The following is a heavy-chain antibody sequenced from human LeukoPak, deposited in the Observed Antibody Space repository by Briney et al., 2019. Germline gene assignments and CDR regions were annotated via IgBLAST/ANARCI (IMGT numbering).Heavy chain of an antibody. V-gene: IGHV1-18*01. Sequence: ASVKVSCKASGYTFTSYGISWVRQASGQGLEWMGWISAYNGNTNYAQKLQGRVTMTTDTSTSTAYMELRSLRSDDTAVYYCARRYCSSTSCYVDWFDPWGQGTLVTVSS. CDR3: ARRYCSSTSCYVDWFDP. CDR1: GYTFTSYG. CDR2: ISAYNGNT. D-gene: IGHD2-2*01. J-gene: IGHJ5*02.